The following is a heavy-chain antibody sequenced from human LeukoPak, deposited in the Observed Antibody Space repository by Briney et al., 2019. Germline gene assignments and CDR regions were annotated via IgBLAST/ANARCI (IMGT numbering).Heavy chain of an antibody. J-gene: IGHJ5*02. D-gene: IGHD2-8*01. V-gene: IGHV3-74*01. Sequence: GGSLRLSCAASGFTFSRHWMHWVRQAPGKGLVWVSRINTDGSSRNYADSVKGRFTISRDNAKSTLYLQMDSLSAEDTAVYYCARGYSTTPNQKWFDPWGQGTLVTVSS. CDR3: ARGYSTTPNQKWFDP. CDR2: INTDGSSR. CDR1: GFTFSRHW.